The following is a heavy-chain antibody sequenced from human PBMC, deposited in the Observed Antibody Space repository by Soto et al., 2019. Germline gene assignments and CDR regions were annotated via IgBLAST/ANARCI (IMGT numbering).Heavy chain of an antibody. J-gene: IGHJ4*02. CDR1: GFTFSKAW. Sequence: EVQLVESGGGLVKPGGSLSVSCEASGFTFSKAWLNWVRQAPGKGLEWVGRIKGKIDGGTIDYAAPVKGRFTVSRDDSKNMLDLQMTSLKSEDAALYYGTTSGATGDYEFNYWGQGTLVNVSA. CDR2: IKGKIDGGTI. CDR3: TTSGATGDYEFNY. D-gene: IGHD4-17*01. V-gene: IGHV3-15*01.